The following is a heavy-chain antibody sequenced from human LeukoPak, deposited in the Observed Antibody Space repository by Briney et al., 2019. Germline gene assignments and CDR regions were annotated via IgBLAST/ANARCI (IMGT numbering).Heavy chain of an antibody. CDR3: ARTGYSGYGAFDY. Sequence: SETLSLTCAVSGGSISSGGYSWSWIRQPPGKGLEWIGYIYYSGSTHYNPSLKSRVTISVDTSKNQFSLKLSSVTAADTAVYYCARTGYSGYGAFDYWGQGTLVTVSS. J-gene: IGHJ4*02. D-gene: IGHD5-12*01. V-gene: IGHV4-30-4*07. CDR1: GGSISSGGYS. CDR2: IYYSGST.